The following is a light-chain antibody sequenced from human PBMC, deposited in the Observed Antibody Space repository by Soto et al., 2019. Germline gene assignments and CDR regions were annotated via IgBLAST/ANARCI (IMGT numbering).Light chain of an antibody. V-gene: IGLV2-8*01. J-gene: IGLJ3*02. CDR2: GVT. CDR3: YSYAGRNIWG. Sequence: QSALAQPPSASGSPGQSVTISCTGSGSDIGAYNFVSWYQQHPGKAPKLMIFGVTERPSGVPDRFSGSKSGNTASLTVSGLQADDEYVYYCYSYAGRNIWGFGGGTKVTVL. CDR1: GSDIGAYNF.